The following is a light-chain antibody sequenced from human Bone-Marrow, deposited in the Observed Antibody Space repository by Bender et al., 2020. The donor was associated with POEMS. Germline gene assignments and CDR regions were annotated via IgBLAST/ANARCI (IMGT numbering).Light chain of an antibody. Sequence: QSALTQPASVSGSPGQSITISCTGSSSNTGSGYDINWYQQFPETAPKLLIYRINQRFSGVTDRFSGSKSGASAFLDISGLQSEDEADYYCVAWDDSLNGVVFGGGTKLTVL. CDR3: VAWDDSLNGVV. J-gene: IGLJ2*01. CDR1: SSNTGSGYD. V-gene: IGLV1-44*01. CDR2: RIN.